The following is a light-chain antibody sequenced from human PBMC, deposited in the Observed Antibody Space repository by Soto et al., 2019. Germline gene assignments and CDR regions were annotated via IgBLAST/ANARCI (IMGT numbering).Light chain of an antibody. V-gene: IGLV2-14*01. CDR3: TSYTTSRIWV. CDR1: SGDVGHYNY. CDR2: EVS. J-gene: IGLJ3*02. Sequence: QSALTQPASVSGSPGQSITISCTGSSGDVGHYNYVSWYQQHPGKAPKLMIYEVSNRPSGVSNRFSGSKSGNTASLIISGLQAEDKADYYCTSYTTSRIWVFGGGTKLTVL.